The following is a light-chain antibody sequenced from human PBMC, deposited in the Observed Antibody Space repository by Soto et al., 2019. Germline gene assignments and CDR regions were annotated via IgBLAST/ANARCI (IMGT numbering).Light chain of an antibody. CDR3: QQSYSTPQIT. V-gene: IGKV1-39*01. CDR2: AAS. Sequence: DIQMTHSPSSLSASVGDRVTITCRASQSISSYLNWYQQKPGKAPKLLIYAASSLQSGVPSRFSGSGSGTDFTLTISSLKPEDFATYYCQQSYSTPQITFGQGTRLEIK. J-gene: IGKJ5*01. CDR1: QSISSY.